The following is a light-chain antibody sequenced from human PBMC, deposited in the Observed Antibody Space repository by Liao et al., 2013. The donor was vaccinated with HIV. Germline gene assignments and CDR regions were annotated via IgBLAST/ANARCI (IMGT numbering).Light chain of an antibody. CDR3: QSADSSGSYV. CDR1: ALPNQY. CDR2: KDS. Sequence: SYELTQPPSVSVSPGQTARITCSGDALPNQYVYWYQQKPGQAPVVVIYKDSERPSGIPERFSGSSSGTTVTLTISGVQAEDEADYYCQSADSSGSYVFGRGTKVTVL. J-gene: IGLJ1*01. V-gene: IGLV3-25*03.